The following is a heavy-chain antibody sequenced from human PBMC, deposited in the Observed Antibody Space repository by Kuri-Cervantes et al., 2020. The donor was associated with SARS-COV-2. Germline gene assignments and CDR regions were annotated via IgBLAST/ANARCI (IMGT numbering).Heavy chain of an antibody. CDR3: ARAYYNNSPYYGMDV. J-gene: IGHJ6*02. Sequence: ASVKVSCKASGYTFTSYGISWVRQAPGQGLEWMGWVSAYNGNTNYAQKFQGRVTVTRDTSASTAYVELSSLRSEDTAVYYCARAYYNNSPYYGMDVWGQGTTVTVSS. V-gene: IGHV1-18*01. CDR2: VSAYNGNT. D-gene: IGHD3-22*01. CDR1: GYTFTSYG.